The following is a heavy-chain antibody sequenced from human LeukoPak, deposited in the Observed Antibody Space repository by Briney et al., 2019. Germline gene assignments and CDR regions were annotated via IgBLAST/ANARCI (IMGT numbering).Heavy chain of an antibody. CDR1: GFTFDDYT. CDR3: AKGHLISIVRGTNMDV. CDR2: ISWDGGST. Sequence: GGSLRLSCAASGFTFDDYTMHWVRQASGKGLEWVSLISWDGGSTYYADSVKGRFTISRDNSKNSLYLYMNSLRTKDTAFYYCAKGHLISIVRGTNMDVWGKGTTVTVSS. D-gene: IGHD3-10*01. V-gene: IGHV3-43*01. J-gene: IGHJ6*03.